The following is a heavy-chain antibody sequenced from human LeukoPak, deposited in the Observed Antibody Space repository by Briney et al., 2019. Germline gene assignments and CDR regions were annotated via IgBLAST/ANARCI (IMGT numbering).Heavy chain of an antibody. CDR3: ASYLSSRSLPDY. Sequence: PGGSLRLSCAASGFTFSNAWMNWVRQAPGKGLEWVSSISSSSSYIYYADSVKGRFTISRDNAKNSLYLQMNSLRAEDTAVYYCASYLSSRSLPDYWGQGTLVTVSS. CDR2: ISSSSSYI. CDR1: GFTFSNAW. V-gene: IGHV3-21*01. J-gene: IGHJ4*02. D-gene: IGHD2/OR15-2a*01.